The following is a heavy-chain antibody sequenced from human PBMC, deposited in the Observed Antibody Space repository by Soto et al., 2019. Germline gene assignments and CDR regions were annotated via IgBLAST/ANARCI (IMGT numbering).Heavy chain of an antibody. CDR1: GFTFSSYA. V-gene: IGHV3-23*01. J-gene: IGHJ6*02. CDR2: IRGSGGST. CDR3: AKGFNGYYYYGMDV. Sequence: EVQLLESGGGLVQPGGSLRLSCAASGFTFSSYAMSWVRQAPGKGLEWVSAIRGSGGSTYYADSVKGRFTISRDNSKNTLYLQMNSLRAEDTAVYYCAKGFNGYYYYGMDVWGQGTTVTVSS.